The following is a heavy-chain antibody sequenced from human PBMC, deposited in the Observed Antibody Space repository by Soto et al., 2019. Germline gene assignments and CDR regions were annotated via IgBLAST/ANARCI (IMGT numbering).Heavy chain of an antibody. D-gene: IGHD3-10*01. V-gene: IGHV4-31*03. CDR3: ARLRGSGSYSGYYFDS. CDR2: IHYSGMT. J-gene: IGHJ4*02. CDR1: GGSISNGGYY. Sequence: QVHLQESGPGLVKPSQTLSLTCTVSGGSISNGGYYWSWIRQHPGKGLEWIGYIHYSGMTYYSPSLKSRVAISVDTSKNQFSLMLSSVTAADTALYYCARLRGSGSYSGYYFDSWGQGTLVTVSS.